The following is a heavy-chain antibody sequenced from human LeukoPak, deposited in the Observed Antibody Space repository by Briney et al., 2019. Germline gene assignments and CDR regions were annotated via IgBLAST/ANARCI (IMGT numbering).Heavy chain of an antibody. V-gene: IGHV4-39*01. CDR3: ARRLAAAGPNWFDP. D-gene: IGHD6-13*01. CDR1: GGSISSSSYY. Sequence: SETLSLTCTVSGGSISSSSYYWGWIRQPPGKGLEWIGSIYYGGSTYYNPSLKSRVTMSVDTSKNQFSLKLSSVTAADTAVYYCARRLAAAGPNWFDPWGQGTLVTVSS. J-gene: IGHJ5*02. CDR2: IYYGGST.